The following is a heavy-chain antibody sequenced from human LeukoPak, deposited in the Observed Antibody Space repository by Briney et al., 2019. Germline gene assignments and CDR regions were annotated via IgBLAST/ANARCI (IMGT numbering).Heavy chain of an antibody. J-gene: IGHJ4*02. CDR2: ISTSGGTK. V-gene: IGHV3-48*03. CDR3: ASGGVIDY. Sequence: GGSLRLSCAVSGITFSSYEMNWVRQAPGKGLEWVSYISTSGGTKDYGDSVKGRFTISGDNAKNTVYLQMNSLRAEDTAVYYCASGGVIDYWGQGTLVTVSS. D-gene: IGHD2-21*01. CDR1: GITFSSYE.